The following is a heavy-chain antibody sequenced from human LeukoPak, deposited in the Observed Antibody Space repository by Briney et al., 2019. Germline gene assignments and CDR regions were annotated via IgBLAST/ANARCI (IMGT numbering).Heavy chain of an antibody. CDR2: ISGSAHKI. J-gene: IGHJ4*02. CDR1: GITFSNYA. V-gene: IGHV3-23*01. D-gene: IGHD4-17*01. CDR3: AKDRGSYGEKDY. Sequence: GGSLRLSCVASGITFSNYAVSWVRQAPEKGLDWVSVISGSAHKIRYADSVKGRFTISRDNSKNTLYLQMNSLRAEDTAVYYCAKDRGSYGEKDYWGQGTLVTVSS.